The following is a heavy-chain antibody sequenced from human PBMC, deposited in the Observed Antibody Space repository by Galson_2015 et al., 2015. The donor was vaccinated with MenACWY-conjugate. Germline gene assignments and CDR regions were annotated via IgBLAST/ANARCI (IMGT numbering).Heavy chain of an antibody. V-gene: IGHV6-1*01. CDR3: VRGCCSDATCPLGFVP. D-gene: IGHD6-19*01. Sequence: CAISGDRVSSDSAAWNWFRQSPPRGLEGLGRIFYSSKWYSEYALSVRSRIRVSPDTSNNRFSLQLNSLTLEDTAVDYCVRGCCSDATCPLGFVPWGQGTVVAVSS. J-gene: IGHJ5*02. CDR1: GDRVSSDSAA. CDR2: IFYSSKWYS.